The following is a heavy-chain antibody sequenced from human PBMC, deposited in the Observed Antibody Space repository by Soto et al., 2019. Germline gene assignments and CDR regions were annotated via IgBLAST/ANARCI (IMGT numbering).Heavy chain of an antibody. D-gene: IGHD3-22*01. V-gene: IGHV4-30-4*01. CDR3: ARMSYFYDKWYFDL. J-gene: IGHJ2*01. CDR1: GASINNNDYY. CDR2: VYYSGST. Sequence: SETLSLTCTVSGASINNNDYYWSWIRQTPGKGLEWIGYVYYSGSTDYIPSLKSRLSMSIDKSQTQFTLKMNSVTAADTATYYCARMSYFYDKWYFDLWGRGTQVTVSS.